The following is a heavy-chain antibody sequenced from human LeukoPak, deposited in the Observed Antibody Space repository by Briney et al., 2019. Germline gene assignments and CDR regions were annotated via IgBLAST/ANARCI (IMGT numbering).Heavy chain of an antibody. V-gene: IGHV1-69*10. CDR1: GVTFSSYA. CDR3: ARDLSRGIVVVPAAMSPWFDP. CDR2: IIPIFGIA. Sequence: SVKVSCKASGVTFSSYAISWVRQAPGQGLEWMGGIIPIFGIANYAQKFQGRVTITADKSTSTAYMELSSLRSEDTAVYYCARDLSRGIVVVPAAMSPWFDPWGQGTLVTVSS. J-gene: IGHJ5*02. D-gene: IGHD2-2*01.